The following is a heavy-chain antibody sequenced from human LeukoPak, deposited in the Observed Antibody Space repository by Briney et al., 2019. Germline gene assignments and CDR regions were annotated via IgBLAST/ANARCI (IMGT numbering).Heavy chain of an antibody. V-gene: IGHV4-34*01. Sequence: SETLSLTCAVYGGSFNGYYWTWLRQPPGKGLEWIGEINRGGSTDYNPSLKSRVTISVDTSKNQFSLRLSSVTAADTAVYYCARDRRCSSTSCYNWFDPWGQGTLVTVSS. CDR1: GGSFNGYY. CDR2: INRGGST. CDR3: ARDRRCSSTSCYNWFDP. J-gene: IGHJ5*02. D-gene: IGHD2-2*01.